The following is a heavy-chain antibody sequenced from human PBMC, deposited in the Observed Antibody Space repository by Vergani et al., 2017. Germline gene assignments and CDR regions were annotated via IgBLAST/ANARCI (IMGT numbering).Heavy chain of an antibody. Sequence: QVQLVQSGAEVKKPGSSVKVSCKASGGTFSSYTISWVRQAPGQGLEWMGRIIPILGIANYAQKFQGRVTITADKSTSTAYMELSSLRSEDTAVYYCARARRGYSSSWWYYMDVWGKGTTVTVSS. J-gene: IGHJ6*03. CDR2: IIPILGIA. V-gene: IGHV1-69*02. CDR3: ARARRGYSSSWWYYMDV. CDR1: GGTFSSYT. D-gene: IGHD6-13*01.